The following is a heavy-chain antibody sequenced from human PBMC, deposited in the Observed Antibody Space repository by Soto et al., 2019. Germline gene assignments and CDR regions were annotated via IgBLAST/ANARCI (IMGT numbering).Heavy chain of an antibody. CDR2: MYFSGNT. Sequence: SDTLSLTWTFSRGSMSMSSYYWVWIRQPPGNGLEWIGSMYFSGNTHYNPSLKSRVTMSVDTSRKKLSLKLSSVTAADTAVYYCARRINWNYAVDYWGQGTLVAVS. CDR1: RGSMSMSSYY. CDR3: ARRINWNYAVDY. V-gene: IGHV4-39*01. J-gene: IGHJ4*02. D-gene: IGHD1-7*01.